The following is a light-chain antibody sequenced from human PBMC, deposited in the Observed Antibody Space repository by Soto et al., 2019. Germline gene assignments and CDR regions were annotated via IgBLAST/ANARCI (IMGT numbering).Light chain of an antibody. CDR2: GPS. V-gene: IGKV3-15*01. CDR3: QQYNNWPPWT. CDR1: QSVSSN. Sequence: EIVMTQSPATLSVSPGERATLSCRASQSVSSNLAWYQQKPGQAPRLLIYGPSTRATGIPARFSGSGSGTKITLTISSLQSEDFAVYYCQQYNNWPPWTFGQGAQVEIK. J-gene: IGKJ1*01.